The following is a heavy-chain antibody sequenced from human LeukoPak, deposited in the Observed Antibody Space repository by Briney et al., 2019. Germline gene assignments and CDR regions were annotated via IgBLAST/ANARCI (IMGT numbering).Heavy chain of an antibody. D-gene: IGHD3-10*01. CDR1: GFTFDVYA. Sequence: PGGSLRLSCAASGFTFDVYAMHWVRQAPGKGLEWVSGISWNSGSIGYADSVKGRFTISRDNAKNSLYLQMNSLRAEDTALYYCAKDYYYGSGSTVLGYYFDYWGQGTLVTVSS. V-gene: IGHV3-9*01. J-gene: IGHJ4*02. CDR2: ISWNSGSI. CDR3: AKDYYYGSGSTVLGYYFDY.